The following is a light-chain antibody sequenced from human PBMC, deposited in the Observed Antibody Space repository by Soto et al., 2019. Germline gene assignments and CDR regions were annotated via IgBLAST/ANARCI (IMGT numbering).Light chain of an antibody. Sequence: IQLTQSPSSLSASVGDRVTVACRASQGISRYLAWYQQKPGKAPKLLIYVASTLQSGVPSRFSGSGSGTDFTLTISSLQPDDFATYYCQQYNTYRTFGQGTKVDI. V-gene: IGKV1-9*01. CDR1: QGISRY. CDR2: VAS. CDR3: QQYNTYRT. J-gene: IGKJ1*01.